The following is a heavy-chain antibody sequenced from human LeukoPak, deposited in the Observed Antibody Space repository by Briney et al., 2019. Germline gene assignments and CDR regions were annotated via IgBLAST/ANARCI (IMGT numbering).Heavy chain of an antibody. V-gene: IGHV1-69*01. D-gene: IGHD3-3*01. CDR3: ARGVVSGYYYYGMDV. J-gene: IGHJ6*02. CDR1: GGTFISYA. CDR2: IIPIFGTA. Sequence: SVKVSCKASGGTFISYAISWVRQAPGQGLEWMGGIIPIFGTANYAQKFQGRVTITADESTSTAYMELSSLRSEDTAVYYCARGVVSGYYYYGMDVWGQGTTVTVSS.